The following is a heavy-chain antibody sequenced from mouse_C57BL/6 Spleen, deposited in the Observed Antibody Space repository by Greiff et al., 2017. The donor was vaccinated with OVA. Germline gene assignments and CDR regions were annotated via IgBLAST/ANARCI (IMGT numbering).Heavy chain of an antibody. Sequence: EVKLMESGGGLVKPGGSPKLSCAASGFTFSSYAMSWVRQTPEKRLEWVATISDGGSYTYYPDNVKGRFTISRDNAKNNLYLQMSHLKSEDTAMYYCARDRGSTGDYAMDYWGQGTSVTVSS. CDR2: ISDGGSYT. J-gene: IGHJ4*01. D-gene: IGHD1-1*01. V-gene: IGHV5-4*01. CDR3: ARDRGSTGDYAMDY. CDR1: GFTFSSYA.